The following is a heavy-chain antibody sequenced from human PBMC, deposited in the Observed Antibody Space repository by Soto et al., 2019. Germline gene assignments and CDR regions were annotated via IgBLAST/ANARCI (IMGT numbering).Heavy chain of an antibody. CDR1: GFTFSSYG. Sequence: GGSLRLSCAASGFTFSSYGMHWVRQAPGKGLEWVAVISYDGSNKYYADSVKGRFTISRDNSKNTLYLQMNSLRAEDTAVYYCAVVGAWGAFDYWGQGTLVTVSS. CDR3: AVVGAWGAFDY. J-gene: IGHJ4*02. D-gene: IGHD1-26*01. CDR2: ISYDGSNK. V-gene: IGHV3-30*03.